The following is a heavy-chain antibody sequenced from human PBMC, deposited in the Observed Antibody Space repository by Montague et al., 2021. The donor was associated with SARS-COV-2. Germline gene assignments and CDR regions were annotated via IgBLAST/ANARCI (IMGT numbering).Heavy chain of an antibody. J-gene: IGHJ1*01. CDR3: AKLDGGGY. V-gene: IGHV4-34*01. CDR2: IYHDGNT. CDR1: GGSFSAYY. D-gene: IGHD3-10*01. Sequence: SETLSLTCAVYGGSFSAYYWSWIRQPPGKGLEWIGEIYHDGNTHYKPSLKSRVIMSVDKSKNQFSLRVTSVTAADTAVYYCAKLDGGGYWGQGTLVTVSS.